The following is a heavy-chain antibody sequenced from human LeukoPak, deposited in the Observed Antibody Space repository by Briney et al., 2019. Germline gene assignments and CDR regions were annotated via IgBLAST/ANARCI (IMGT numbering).Heavy chain of an antibody. CDR2: IYYSGST. CDR3: ARLLGYGSGSNDAFDI. J-gene: IGHJ3*02. D-gene: IGHD3-10*01. Sequence: PSETLSLTCTVSGGSISSYYWSWIRQPPGKGLEWIGYIYYSGSTNYNPSLKSRVTISVDTSKNQFSLKLSSVTAADTAVYYCARLLGYGSGSNDAFDIWGQGTMVTVSS. V-gene: IGHV4-59*08. CDR1: GGSISSYY.